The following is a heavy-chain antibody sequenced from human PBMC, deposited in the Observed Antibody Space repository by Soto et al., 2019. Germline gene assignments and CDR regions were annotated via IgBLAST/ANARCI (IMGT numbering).Heavy chain of an antibody. CDR2: IYYSGST. Sequence: QVQLQESGPGLVKPSQTLSLTCTVSGGSISSGDYYWSWIRQPPGKGLEWIGYIYYSGSTYYNPSLKSRVTISVDTSKNQFSLKLSSVTAADTAVYYCARDAGEDNPDYGGNSGRFDYWGQGTLVTVSS. CDR3: ARDAGEDNPDYGGNSGRFDY. V-gene: IGHV4-30-4*01. D-gene: IGHD4-17*01. J-gene: IGHJ4*02. CDR1: GGSISSGDYY.